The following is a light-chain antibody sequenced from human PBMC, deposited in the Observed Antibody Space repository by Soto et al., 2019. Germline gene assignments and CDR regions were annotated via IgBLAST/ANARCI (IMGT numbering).Light chain of an antibody. CDR2: GAS. V-gene: IGKV3-15*01. J-gene: IGKJ2*01. CDR3: QQYNNWPRT. CDR1: QIVSSN. Sequence: EIVMTQSPATLSVSPGERATLSCRASQIVSSNLAWYQQTPGQAPRLLIYGASTRATGIPARFSGSGSGTEFTLTISSLQSEDFAVYYCQQYNNWPRTFGQGTKLEIK.